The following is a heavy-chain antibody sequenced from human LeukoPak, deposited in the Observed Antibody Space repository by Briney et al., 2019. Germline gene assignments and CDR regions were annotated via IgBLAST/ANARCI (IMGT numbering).Heavy chain of an antibody. CDR3: VRGAPYCGGDCYSPSDY. D-gene: IGHD2-21*02. Sequence: GGSLRLSCAASGFTFNSYAMHWVRQAPGKGLEYVSAISRNGGSTYYANSVKGRFTISRDNSKNTLYLQMDSLKSEDMAGYYCVRGAPYCGGDCYSPSDYWGQGTLVTVSS. V-gene: IGHV3-64*01. CDR2: ISRNGGST. J-gene: IGHJ4*02. CDR1: GFTFNSYA.